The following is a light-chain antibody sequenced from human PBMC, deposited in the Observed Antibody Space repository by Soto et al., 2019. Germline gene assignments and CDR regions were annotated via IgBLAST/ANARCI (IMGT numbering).Light chain of an antibody. CDR3: QSYDSKLSGWV. J-gene: IGLJ3*02. Sequence: QSVLTQPPSVSGAPGQRVNISCTGSSSNIGARYDVHWYQQLPGTAPKLVIHGSRTRPSGVPDRFSGSKSGSSASLVITGLQSEDEADYYGQSYDSKLSGWVFGGGTKLTVL. CDR2: GSR. V-gene: IGLV1-40*01. CDR1: SSNIGARYD.